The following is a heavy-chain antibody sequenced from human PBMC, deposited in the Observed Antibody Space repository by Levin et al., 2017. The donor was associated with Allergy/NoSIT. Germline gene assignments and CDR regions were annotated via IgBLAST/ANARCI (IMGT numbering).Heavy chain of an antibody. CDR2: IYWDDDK. CDR1: GFSLSTSGVG. D-gene: IGHD2/OR15-2a*01. V-gene: IGHV2-5*02. J-gene: IGHJ6*02. Sequence: SGPTLVKPTQTLTLTCTFSGFSLSTSGVGVGWIRQPPGKALEWLALIYWDDDKRYSPSLESRLTITKDTSKNQVVLTMTNMDPVDTATYYCSHRRLWADGMDVWGPGTTVTVSS. CDR3: SHRRLWADGMDV.